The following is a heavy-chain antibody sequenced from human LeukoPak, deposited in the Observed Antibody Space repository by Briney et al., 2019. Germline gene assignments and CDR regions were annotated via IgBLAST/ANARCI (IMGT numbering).Heavy chain of an antibody. J-gene: IGHJ6*02. CDR2: IYTSGSA. CDR1: GGSISSYY. Sequence: SETLSLTCTVSGGSISSYYWSWIRQPAGKGLEWIGRIYTSGSANYNPSLKSRVTISVDTSKNQFSLKLSSVTAADTAVYYCARRSHDSSGYFQYYYYYGMDVWGQGTTVTVSS. D-gene: IGHD3-22*01. CDR3: ARRSHDSSGYFQYYYYYGMDV. V-gene: IGHV4-4*07.